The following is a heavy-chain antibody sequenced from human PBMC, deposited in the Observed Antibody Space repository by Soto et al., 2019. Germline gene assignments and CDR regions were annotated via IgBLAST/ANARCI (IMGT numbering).Heavy chain of an antibody. CDR3: ANDTPGTVSR. CDR2: ISSDGNSQ. Sequence: QVQLVESGGGVVQPGRSLRLSCAASGFTFSHSGFHWVRQAPGKGLEWVIFISSDGNSQYYGDSVKGRFNISRDNSRNPLYLQMNSLRPEHTAVYSCANDTPGTVSRWGQGTLVTVSS. J-gene: IGHJ4*02. CDR1: GFTFSHSG. V-gene: IGHV3-30*18. D-gene: IGHD3-10*01.